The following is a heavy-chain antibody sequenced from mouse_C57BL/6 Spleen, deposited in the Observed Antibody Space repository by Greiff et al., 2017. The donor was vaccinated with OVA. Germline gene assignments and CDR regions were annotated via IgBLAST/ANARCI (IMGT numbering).Heavy chain of an antibody. Sequence: EVMLVESGGGLVKPGGSLKLSCAASGFTFSSYTMSWVRQTPEKRLEWVATISGGGGNTYYPDSVKGRFTISRDNAKNTLYLQMSSLRSEDTALYYCARGATGYFDVWGTGTTVTVSS. CDR2: ISGGGGNT. D-gene: IGHD3-1*01. V-gene: IGHV5-9*01. J-gene: IGHJ1*03. CDR3: ARGATGYFDV. CDR1: GFTFSSYT.